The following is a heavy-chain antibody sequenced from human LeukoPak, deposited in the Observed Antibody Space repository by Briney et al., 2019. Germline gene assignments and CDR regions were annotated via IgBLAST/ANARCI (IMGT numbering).Heavy chain of an antibody. CDR1: GFTFDDYA. CDR3: AKDSYDSSGYYIDY. CDR2: ISWDGGST. Sequence: GSLRLSCAASGFTFDDYAMHWVRQAPGKGLEWVSLISWDGGSTYYADSVKGRFTISRDNSKNSLYLQMNSLRAEDTALYYCAKDSYDSSGYYIDYWGQGTLVTVSS. J-gene: IGHJ4*02. D-gene: IGHD3-22*01. V-gene: IGHV3-43D*03.